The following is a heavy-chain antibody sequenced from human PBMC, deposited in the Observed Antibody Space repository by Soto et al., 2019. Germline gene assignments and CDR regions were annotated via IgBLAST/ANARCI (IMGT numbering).Heavy chain of an antibody. CDR2: INHSGST. J-gene: IGHJ4*02. CDR1: GGSFSGYY. CDR3: AGSGGSYPPDYYFDY. D-gene: IGHD1-26*01. V-gene: IGHV4-34*01. Sequence: SETLSLTCAVYGGSFSGYYWSWIRQPPGKGLEWIGEINHSGSTNYNPSLKSRVTISVDTSKNQFSLKLSSVTAADTAVYYCAGSGGSYPPDYYFDYWGQGTLVTVSS.